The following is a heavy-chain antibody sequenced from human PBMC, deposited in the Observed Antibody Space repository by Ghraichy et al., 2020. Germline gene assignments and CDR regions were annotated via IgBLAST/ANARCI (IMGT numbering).Heavy chain of an antibody. CDR3: ARESGYSSGCFD. CDR1: GFTFSSYS. D-gene: IGHD6-19*01. CDR2: ISSSSSTI. Sequence: GGSLRLTCAASGFTFSSYSMNWVRQAPGKGLEWVSYISSSSSTIYYADSVKGRFTISRDNAKNSLYLQMNSLRAEDTAVYYCARESGYSSGCFDWGQGTLVTVSS. V-gene: IGHV3-48*01. J-gene: IGHJ4*02.